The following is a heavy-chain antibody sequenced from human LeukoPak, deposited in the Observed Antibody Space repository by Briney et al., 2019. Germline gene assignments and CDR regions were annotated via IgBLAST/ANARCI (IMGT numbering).Heavy chain of an antibody. CDR3: ARVFRGAVTSNWFDP. V-gene: IGHV4-59*01. CDR2: ISDSGST. J-gene: IGHJ5*02. Sequence: SETLSLTCTVSGGSINGYYWTWIRQPPGKGLEWIGYISDSGSTNYSPSLKSRVTMSVDSSNTEFSLRLNSVTAAGTAVYYCARVFRGAVTSNWFDPWGQGTLVTVSS. D-gene: IGHD4-17*01. CDR1: GGSINGYY.